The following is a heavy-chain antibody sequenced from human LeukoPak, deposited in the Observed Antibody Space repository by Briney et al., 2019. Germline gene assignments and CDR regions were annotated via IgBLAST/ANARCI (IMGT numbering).Heavy chain of an antibody. J-gene: IGHJ4*02. Sequence: SETLPLTCAVYGGSFSGYYWSWIRQPPGKGLEWIGEINHSGITNYNPSLKSRVTMSLDTSKSQFSLKLSSVTAADTALYYCARGVVGAIEVRVYYVDYWGQGTLVTVSS. CDR1: GGSFSGYY. CDR3: ARGVVGAIEVRVYYVDY. D-gene: IGHD3-10*01. CDR2: INHSGIT. V-gene: IGHV4-34*01.